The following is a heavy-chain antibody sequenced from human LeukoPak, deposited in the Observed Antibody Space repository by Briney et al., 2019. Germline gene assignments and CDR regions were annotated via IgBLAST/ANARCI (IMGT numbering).Heavy chain of an antibody. D-gene: IGHD5-12*01. CDR3: AKDPTTRYYYYYGMDV. V-gene: IGHV3-30*18. CDR1: GFTFSSYG. Sequence: PGGSLRLPCAASGFTFSSYGMHWVRQAPGKGLEWVAVISYDGSNKYYADSVKGRFTISRDNSKNTLYLQMDSLRAEDTAVYYCAKDPTTRYYYYYGMDVWGQGTTVTVSS. CDR2: ISYDGSNK. J-gene: IGHJ6*02.